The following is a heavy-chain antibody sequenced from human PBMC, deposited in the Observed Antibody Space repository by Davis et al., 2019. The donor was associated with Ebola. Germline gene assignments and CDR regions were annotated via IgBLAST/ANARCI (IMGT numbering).Heavy chain of an antibody. CDR3: GISNLWEVDS. V-gene: IGHV4-31*03. Sequence: MPSETLSLTCPVSGASMTSGGYYWTWIRQHPGRGLEWTGYISYGGRTSYNPSLKSRIIIPEDTAKNQFSLKLSSVTAADTAVYYCGISNLWEVDSWGQGTLVTVSS. J-gene: IGHJ4*02. CDR1: GASMTSGGYY. D-gene: IGHD1-26*01. CDR2: ISYGGRT.